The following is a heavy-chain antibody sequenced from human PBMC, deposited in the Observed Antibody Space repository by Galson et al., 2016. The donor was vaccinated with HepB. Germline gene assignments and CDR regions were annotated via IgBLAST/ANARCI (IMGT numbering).Heavy chain of an antibody. V-gene: IGHV6-1*01. CDR3: TRGYMHTGMNV. J-gene: IGHJ6*02. CDR2: TYYRSQWFN. D-gene: IGHD5-18*01. CDR1: GDSVTNDDTI. Sequence: CAISGDSVTNDDTIWNWIRQSPSRGLEWLGRTYYRSQWFNEYAVSVKSRITINSDTSSNQFSLQLDSVTPDDTAAYFCTRGYMHTGMNVWGQGTTVTVSS.